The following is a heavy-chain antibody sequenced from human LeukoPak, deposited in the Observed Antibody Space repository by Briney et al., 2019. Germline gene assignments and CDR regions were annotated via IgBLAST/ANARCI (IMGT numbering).Heavy chain of an antibody. CDR3: ARDGGYCGTTSCSPHFDY. Sequence: GGSLRLSCAASGFTFSSYNMNWVRQAPGKGLEWVSSISSSSSYIYYADSVKGRFTISRDNAKNSLYLQMNSLRAEDTAVYYCARDGGYCGTTSCSPHFDYWGQGTLVTVSS. CDR2: ISSSSSYI. D-gene: IGHD2-2*03. J-gene: IGHJ4*02. V-gene: IGHV3-21*04. CDR1: GFTFSSYN.